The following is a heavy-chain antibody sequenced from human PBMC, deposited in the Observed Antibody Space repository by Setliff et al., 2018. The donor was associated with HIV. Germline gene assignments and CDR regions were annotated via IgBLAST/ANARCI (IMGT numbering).Heavy chain of an antibody. CDR3: ASQGRSGWLWGGFVS. D-gene: IGHD6-19*01. CDR2: IYYSGST. CDR1: GGSISSSSYY. V-gene: IGHV4-39*01. J-gene: IGHJ4*02. Sequence: TSETLSLTCTVSGGSISSSSYYWIWVRQPPGEGLEWIGNIYYSGSTYYNPSLKSRTTISVDTSQNQFSLKLTSVTAADTAVYYCASQGRSGWLWGGFVSWGQGTLVTVS.